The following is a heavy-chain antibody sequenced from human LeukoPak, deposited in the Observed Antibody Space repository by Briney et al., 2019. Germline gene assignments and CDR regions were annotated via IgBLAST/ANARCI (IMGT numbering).Heavy chain of an antibody. D-gene: IGHD6-13*01. CDR2: IKHDGSDK. CDR3: ARLSVYSSTWLAYYMDV. V-gene: IGHV3-7*01. CDR1: GFTASLYW. J-gene: IGHJ6*03. Sequence: GGSLRLSCAASGFTASLYWMTWVRQAPGKGLDCVADIKHDGSDKHYVDSVKGRFTISRDNAKNSVYLQMSSLRAEDTAAYYCARLSVYSSTWLAYYMDVWGKGTTVTVSS.